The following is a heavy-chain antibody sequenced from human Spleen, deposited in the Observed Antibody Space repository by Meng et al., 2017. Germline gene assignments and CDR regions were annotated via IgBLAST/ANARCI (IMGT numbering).Heavy chain of an antibody. CDR2: IYYSGST. V-gene: IGHV4-31*03. CDR3: AREHINGLVDY. Sequence: SDTLTPTGTVSGYSTSGGNYWSWIRQHPGKGLEWIGYIYYSGSTYYNPSLKSRVTISVDTSKNQFSLKLSSVTAADTAVYYCAREHINGLVDYWGQGTLVTVSS. J-gene: IGHJ4*02. CDR1: GYSTSGGNY. D-gene: IGHD2-21*01.